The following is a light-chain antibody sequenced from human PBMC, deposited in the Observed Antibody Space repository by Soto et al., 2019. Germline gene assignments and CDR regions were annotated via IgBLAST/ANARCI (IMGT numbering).Light chain of an antibody. V-gene: IGKV3-20*01. CDR2: GAS. J-gene: IGKJ1*01. CDR1: QNVLSSS. Sequence: EIVLTQSPGTLSLSPGERATLSCRDSQNVLSSSLAWYQQKRGQAPRLLIYGASSRATGIPDRFSGSGSGTDFTLTISRLEPEDFAVYYCQLYVNSRWTFGQGTKVEIK. CDR3: QLYVNSRWT.